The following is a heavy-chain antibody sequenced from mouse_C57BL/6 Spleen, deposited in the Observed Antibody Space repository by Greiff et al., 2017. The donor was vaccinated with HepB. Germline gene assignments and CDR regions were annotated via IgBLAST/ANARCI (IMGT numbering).Heavy chain of an antibody. D-gene: IGHD2-5*01. CDR3: ARISNYAFDY. V-gene: IGHV14-3*01. J-gene: IGHJ2*01. CDR1: GFNFKNSY. CDR2: IDPANGNT. Sequence: EVQLQQSVAELVRPGASVKLSCTASGFNFKNSYMHWVKQRPEQGLEWIGRIDPANGNTKYAPKFQGKATITADTSSNTDYLQLSSLTSEDTAIYYCARISNYAFDYWGQGTTLTVSS.